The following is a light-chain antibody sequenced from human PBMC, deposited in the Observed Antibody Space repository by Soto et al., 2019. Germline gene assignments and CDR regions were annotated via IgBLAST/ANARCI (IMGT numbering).Light chain of an antibody. Sequence: QSVLTQPASVSGSPGQSSTISCTGTSSDVGGYNYVSWYQHHPGKAPKLMIYDVSNRPSGVSNRFSGSKSGNTASLTISGLQAEDEADYYCSSYTTSSTYVFATGTKVTVL. V-gene: IGLV2-14*03. J-gene: IGLJ1*01. CDR1: SSDVGGYNY. CDR3: SSYTTSSTYV. CDR2: DVS.